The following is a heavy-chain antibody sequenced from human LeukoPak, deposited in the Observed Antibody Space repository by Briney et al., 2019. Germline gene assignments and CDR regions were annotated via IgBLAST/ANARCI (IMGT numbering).Heavy chain of an antibody. J-gene: IGHJ4*02. D-gene: IGHD5-18*01. CDR2: ISGSGGST. V-gene: IGHV3-23*01. CDR1: GFTFSSYA. Sequence: GGSLRLSCAASGFTFSSYAMSWVRQAPGKGLEWVSAISGSGGSTYYADSVKGRFTISRDNSKNTLYLQMNSLRAEDTAVYYCAKRYPNSYGSRTFDYWGQGTLSPSPQ. CDR3: AKRYPNSYGSRTFDY.